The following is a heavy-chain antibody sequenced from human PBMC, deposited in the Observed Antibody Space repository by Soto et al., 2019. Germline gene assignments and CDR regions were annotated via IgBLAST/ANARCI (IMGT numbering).Heavy chain of an antibody. CDR3: ARPRGYYYGMDV. Sequence: SVKVSCKASGGTFSSYAISWVRQAPGQGLEWMGGIIPIFGTANYAQKFQGRVTITADKSTSTAYMELSSLRSEDTAVYYCARPRGYYYGMDVWGQGTTVTVSS. J-gene: IGHJ6*02. CDR1: GGTFSSYA. D-gene: IGHD3-10*01. V-gene: IGHV1-69*06. CDR2: IIPIFGTA.